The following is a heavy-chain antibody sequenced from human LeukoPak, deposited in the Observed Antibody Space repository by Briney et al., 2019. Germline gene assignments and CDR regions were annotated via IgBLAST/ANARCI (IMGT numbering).Heavy chain of an antibody. CDR2: ISSSSITI. CDR3: ARDHYDILTGSNDAFDI. J-gene: IGHJ3*02. CDR1: GFTYSSYS. D-gene: IGHD3-9*01. V-gene: IGHV3-48*01. Sequence: GGSLTLSCPSSGFTYSSYSMNWVRQAPGKGLEWVSYISSSSITIYYAYSVKGRFTISRDNAKNSLNLQMNSLRAEDTAVYYCARDHYDILTGSNDAFDIWGQGTMVTVSS.